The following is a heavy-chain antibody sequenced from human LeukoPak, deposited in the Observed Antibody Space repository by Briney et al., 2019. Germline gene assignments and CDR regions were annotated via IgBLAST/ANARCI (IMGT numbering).Heavy chain of an antibody. CDR3: GRESTRMTLYDSSGY. CDR2: IYYSGST. CDR1: GGSISSGDYY. Sequence: SETLSLTCTVSGGSISSGDYYWSWIRQPPGKGLEWIGYIYYSGSTYYNPSLKSRVTISVDTSKNQFSLKLSSVTAADTAVYYCGRESTRMTLYDSSGYWGQGTLVTVSS. D-gene: IGHD3-22*01. J-gene: IGHJ4*02. V-gene: IGHV4-30-4*08.